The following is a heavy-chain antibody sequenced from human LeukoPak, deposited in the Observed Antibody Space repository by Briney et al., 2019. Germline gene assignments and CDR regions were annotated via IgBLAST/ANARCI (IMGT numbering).Heavy chain of an antibody. CDR2: IYSGTGT. D-gene: IGHD6-13*01. CDR1: GFTVSSNF. V-gene: IGHV3-53*01. Sequence: GGSLRLSCAVSGFTVSSNFMSWVRQPPGKGLGWVSVIYSGTGTQYVDSVKGRFTISRDSSKNTLYLQMNSLRADDTAMYYCARVEQQRDGAFDVWGQGTMVTVSS. CDR3: ARVEQQRDGAFDV. J-gene: IGHJ3*01.